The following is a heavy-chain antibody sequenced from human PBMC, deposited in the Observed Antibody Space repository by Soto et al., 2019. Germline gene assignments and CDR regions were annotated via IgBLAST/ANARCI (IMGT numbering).Heavy chain of an antibody. Sequence: ASVKISCKASGGTFSSYAISWVRQAPGQGLEWMGGIITILGIANYAQKFQGRVTITADKSTSTAYMELSSLRSEDTAVYYCAHYGDCSGGSCHDAFDIWGQGTMVAVSS. CDR3: AHYGDCSGGSCHDAFDI. J-gene: IGHJ3*02. V-gene: IGHV1-69*10. D-gene: IGHD2-15*01. CDR2: IITILGIA. CDR1: GGTFSSYA.